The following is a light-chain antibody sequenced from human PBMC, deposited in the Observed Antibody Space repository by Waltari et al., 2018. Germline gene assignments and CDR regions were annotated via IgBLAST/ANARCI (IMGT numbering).Light chain of an antibody. J-gene: IGLJ1*01. V-gene: IGLV2-11*01. CDR1: NSDICAYNY. Sequence: SALTQPRSVSGSPGQSVTISCTGSNSDICAYNYASWYQQHPGRAPKLMIYDVNKRPSGVPRRFSGSKSGNTASLTISGLQAEDETDYYCSSYAGGSLFVFGDGTKVTVL. CDR3: SSYAGGSLFV. CDR2: DVN.